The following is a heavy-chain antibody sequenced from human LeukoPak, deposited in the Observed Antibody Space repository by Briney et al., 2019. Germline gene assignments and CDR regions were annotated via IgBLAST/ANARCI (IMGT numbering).Heavy chain of an antibody. CDR2: INSDGSFT. CDR1: GFTFSSYW. J-gene: IGHJ4*02. D-gene: IGHD1-26*01. Sequence: GGSLRLSCAASGFTFSSYWMHWVRQAPGRGLVRVSRINSDGSFTTYADSVKGRFTISRDNSKNMLYLQMNSLRAEDTAVYYCARVQLGVGADGWGQGTLVTVSS. V-gene: IGHV3-74*01. CDR3: ARVQLGVGADG.